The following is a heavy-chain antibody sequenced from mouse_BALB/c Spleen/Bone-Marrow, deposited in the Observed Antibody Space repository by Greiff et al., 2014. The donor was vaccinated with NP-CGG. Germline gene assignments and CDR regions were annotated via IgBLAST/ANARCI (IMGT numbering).Heavy chain of an antibody. CDR3: ARRGGYPWFAY. V-gene: IGHV1-9*01. CDR2: ILPGSYST. Sequence: VKLMPSGAELMRPGASVKISCQAPGYTLRNYWIEWVKQRPGHGLEWIGEILPGSYSTNSNVKLKGKATFTADTSSNTAYMQLSSLTSEDSAVYYCARRGGYPWFAYWGQGTLVTVSA. J-gene: IGHJ3*01. CDR1: GYTLRNYW. D-gene: IGHD2-2*01.